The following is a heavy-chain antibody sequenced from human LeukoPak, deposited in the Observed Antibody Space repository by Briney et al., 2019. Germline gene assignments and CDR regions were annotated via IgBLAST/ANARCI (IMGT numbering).Heavy chain of an antibody. V-gene: IGHV4-59*01. J-gene: IGHJ6*02. CDR3: ARAVGATTYYYYGMDV. CDR2: IYYSGST. D-gene: IGHD1-26*01. CDR1: GGSISSYY. Sequence: SETLSLTRTVSGGSISSYYWSWIRQPPGKGLEWIGYIYYSGSTNYNPSLKSRVTISVDTSKNQFSLKLSSVTAADTAVYYCARAVGATTYYYYGMDVWGQGTTVTVS.